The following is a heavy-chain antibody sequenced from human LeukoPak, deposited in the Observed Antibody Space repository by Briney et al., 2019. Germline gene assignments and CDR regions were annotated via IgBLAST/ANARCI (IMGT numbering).Heavy chain of an antibody. V-gene: IGHV3-23*01. CDR3: AKGYIAVAGIFDY. J-gene: IGHJ4*02. Sequence: PGGSLRLSCAASGFIFSNYAMTWVRQAPGKGLEWVSSISVSGDSTYYADSVKGRFTISRDNSKSTLFLQMNSLRAEDTAVYYCAKGYIAVAGIFDYWGQGTLVTVSS. CDR1: GFIFSNYA. CDR2: ISVSGDST. D-gene: IGHD6-19*01.